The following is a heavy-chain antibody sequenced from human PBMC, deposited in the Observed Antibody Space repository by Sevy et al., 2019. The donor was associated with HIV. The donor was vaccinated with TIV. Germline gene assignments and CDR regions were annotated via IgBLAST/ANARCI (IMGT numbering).Heavy chain of an antibody. CDR2: ISYDGSNK. CDR1: GFTFSSYA. J-gene: IGHJ4*02. CDR3: VSVGSRFDY. V-gene: IGHV3-30-3*01. Sequence: GGSLRLSCAASGFTFSSYAMHWVRQAPGKGLEWVAVISYDGSNKYYADSVKGRFTISRDNSKNTLYLQMNSLRAEDTAVYYCVSVGSRFDYWGQGTLVTVSS.